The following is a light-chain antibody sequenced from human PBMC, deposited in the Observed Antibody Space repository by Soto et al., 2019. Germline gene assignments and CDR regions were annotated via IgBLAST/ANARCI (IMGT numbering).Light chain of an antibody. J-gene: IGKJ4*01. CDR1: QSVRTY. V-gene: IGKV3-11*01. CDR3: QQRSIWPLT. Sequence: EILLTQSPGTLSLFPGERATLSCRASQSVRTYLAWYQQKPGQAPRLLIYDASNRATGIPARFSGSGSGADFTLTISSLEPEEFALYYCQQRSIWPLTFGGGTKVEI. CDR2: DAS.